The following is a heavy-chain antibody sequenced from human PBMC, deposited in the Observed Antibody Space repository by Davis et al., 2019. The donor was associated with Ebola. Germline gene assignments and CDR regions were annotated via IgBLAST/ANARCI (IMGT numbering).Heavy chain of an antibody. CDR2: ISSSSSTI. Sequence: GESPKILCAASGFTFSSYSMNWVRQAPGKGLEWVSYISSSSSTIYYADSVKGRFTISRDNAKNSLYLQMNSLRAEDTAVYYCARVQGGQWLVSGEYYFDYWGQGTLVTVSS. D-gene: IGHD6-19*01. J-gene: IGHJ4*02. CDR3: ARVQGGQWLVSGEYYFDY. CDR1: GFTFSSYS. V-gene: IGHV3-48*04.